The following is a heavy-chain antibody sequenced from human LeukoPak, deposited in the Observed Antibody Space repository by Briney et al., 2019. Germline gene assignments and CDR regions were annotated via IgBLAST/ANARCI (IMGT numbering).Heavy chain of an antibody. CDR2: IYHTGST. CDR1: GASIRSYY. V-gene: IGHV4-59*08. CDR3: ARQSRLVIFGVANHWFDP. Sequence: PSETLSVTCSVSGASIRSYYWSWIRQPPEKGLEWIGYIYHTGSTNYSPSLNSRVTMSVDTSKNEFSLKLSSVTAADTAVYYCARQSRLVIFGVANHWFDPWSQGTLVTVSS. J-gene: IGHJ5*02. D-gene: IGHD3-3*01.